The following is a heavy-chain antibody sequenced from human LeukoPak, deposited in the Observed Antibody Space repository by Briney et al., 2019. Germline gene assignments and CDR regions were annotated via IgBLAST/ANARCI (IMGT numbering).Heavy chain of an antibody. CDR1: GYTFTGYY. CDR2: IIPNSGGT. V-gene: IGHV1-2*02. D-gene: IGHD2-2*01. Sequence: VASVKVSCKASGYTFTGYYMHWVRQAPGQGLEWMGWIIPNSGGTNYAQKFQGRVTMTRDTSISTAYMELSRLRSDDTAVYYCARAFRVVVPAATSLDYWDQGTLVTVSS. J-gene: IGHJ4*02. CDR3: ARAFRVVVPAATSLDY.